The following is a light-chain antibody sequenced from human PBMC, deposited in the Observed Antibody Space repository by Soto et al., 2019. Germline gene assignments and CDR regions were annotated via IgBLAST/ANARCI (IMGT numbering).Light chain of an antibody. Sequence: DIQMTQSPSSLSASVGDRVTITCQASQEITNYLNWYQQEPGKAPKLLMYDASNLETGVPSRFSGSGSGTDFTFTISSLQPEDVATYYCQQYDDLPLTFGGGTKVEIK. J-gene: IGKJ4*01. CDR1: QEITNY. V-gene: IGKV1-33*01. CDR3: QQYDDLPLT. CDR2: DAS.